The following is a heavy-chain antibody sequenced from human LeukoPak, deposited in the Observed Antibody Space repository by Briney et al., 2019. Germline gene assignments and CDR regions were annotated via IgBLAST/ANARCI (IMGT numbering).Heavy chain of an antibody. V-gene: IGHV1-18*01. D-gene: IGHD3-3*01. CDR2: IIPYNGNT. CDR1: GYTFTRYG. Sequence: ASVKVSCKASGYTFTRYGINWMRQAPGQGLEWMGWIIPYNGNTNYAQKFQGRVTMTIDTSTSTAYMELRSLRSDDTAVYYCARSQSLWSPFDPWGQGILVTVSS. J-gene: IGHJ5*02. CDR3: ARSQSLWSPFDP.